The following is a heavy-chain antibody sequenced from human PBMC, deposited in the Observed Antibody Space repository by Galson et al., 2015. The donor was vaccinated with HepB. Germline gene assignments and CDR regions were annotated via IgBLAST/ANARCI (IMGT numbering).Heavy chain of an antibody. CDR2: FDPEDGET. Sequence: SVKVSCKVSGYTLTELSMHWVRQAPGKGLGWMGGFDPEDGETIYAQKFQGRVTMTEDTSTDTAYMELSSLRSEDTAVYYCATEFSQRWVAGTTGGYYFDYWGQGTLVTVSS. CDR3: ATEFSQRWVAGTTGGYYFDY. D-gene: IGHD1-7*01. J-gene: IGHJ4*02. V-gene: IGHV1-24*01. CDR1: GYTLTELS.